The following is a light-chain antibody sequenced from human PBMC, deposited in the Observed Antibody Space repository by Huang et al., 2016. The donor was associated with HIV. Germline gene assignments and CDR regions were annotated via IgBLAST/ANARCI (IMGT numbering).Light chain of an antibody. J-gene: IGKJ4*01. V-gene: IGKV3-11*01. Sequence: EIVLTQSPATLSLSPGERATLSCRASQSVGSYLAWYQQRPGQAPRLLIYDASNRATGSPARFSGSGSGTDFTLTISRLEPEDFAVYYCQQRSNWPTLTIGGGTKVEIK. CDR1: QSVGSY. CDR2: DAS. CDR3: QQRSNWPTLT.